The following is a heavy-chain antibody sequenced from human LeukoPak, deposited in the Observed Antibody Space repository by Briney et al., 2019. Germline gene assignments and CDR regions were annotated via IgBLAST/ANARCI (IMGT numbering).Heavy chain of an antibody. V-gene: IGHV3-23*01. D-gene: IGHD3-9*01. Sequence: GGSLRLSCAASGFTFSSYAMSWVRQAPGKGLEWVSAISGSGGSTYYADSVMGRFTISRDNSKNTLYLQMNSLRAEDTAVYYCARSEDILTGSDYWGQGTLATVSS. CDR1: GFTFSSYA. CDR3: ARSEDILTGSDY. CDR2: ISGSGGST. J-gene: IGHJ4*02.